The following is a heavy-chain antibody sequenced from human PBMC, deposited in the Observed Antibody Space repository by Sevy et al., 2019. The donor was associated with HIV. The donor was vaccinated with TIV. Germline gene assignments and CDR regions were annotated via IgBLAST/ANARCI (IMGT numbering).Heavy chain of an antibody. D-gene: IGHD3-22*01. CDR2: IYYSGST. V-gene: IGHV4-59*12. CDR1: GGSISSYY. Sequence: SETLSLTCTVSGGSISSYYWSWIRQPPGKGLEWIGYIYYSGSTNYNPSLKSRVTISVDTSKNQFSLKLSSVTAADATVYYCARERYDRSVMGYYYYGMDVWGQGTTVTVSS. J-gene: IGHJ6*02. CDR3: ARERYDRSVMGYYYYGMDV.